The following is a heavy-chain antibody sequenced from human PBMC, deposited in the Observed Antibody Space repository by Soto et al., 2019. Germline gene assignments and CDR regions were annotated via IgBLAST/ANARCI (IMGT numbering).Heavy chain of an antibody. J-gene: IGHJ6*02. V-gene: IGHV3-33*01. CDR2: IWYDGSNK. D-gene: IGHD3-16*01. CDR1: GFTFSSYG. Sequence: QVQLVESGGGVVQPGRSLRLSCAAPGFTFSSYGMHWVRQAPGKGLEWVAVIWYDGSNKYYADSVKGRFTISRDNSKNTLYLQMNSLRAEDTAVYYCARDYGHYYYGMDVWGQGTTVTVSS. CDR3: ARDYGHYYYGMDV.